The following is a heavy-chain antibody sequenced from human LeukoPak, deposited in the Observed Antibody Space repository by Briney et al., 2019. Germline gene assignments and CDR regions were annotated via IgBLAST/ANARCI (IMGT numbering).Heavy chain of an antibody. Sequence: SETLSLTCAVYGGSFSGYYWSWIRQPPGKGLEWIGEINHSGSTNYNPSLKSRVTISVDTSKNQFSLKLSSVTAADTAVYYCARGSSNPYYYYGMDVWGQGTTVTVSS. CDR3: ARGSSNPYYYYGMDV. CDR1: GGSFSGYY. CDR2: INHSGST. J-gene: IGHJ6*02. V-gene: IGHV4-34*01. D-gene: IGHD4-11*01.